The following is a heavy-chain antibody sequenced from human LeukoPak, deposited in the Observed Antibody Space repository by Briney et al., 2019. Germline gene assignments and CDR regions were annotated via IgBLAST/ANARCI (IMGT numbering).Heavy chain of an antibody. CDR1: GYTFTSYD. J-gene: IGHJ4*02. D-gene: IGHD1-26*01. Sequence: ASVKVSCKASGYTFTSYDINWVRQATGQGLEWMGWMNPNSGNTGYAQKFQGRVTMTRNTSIGTAYMELSSLRSEDTAVYYCARMGRSGSYYAIDYWGQGTLVTVSS. CDR3: ARMGRSGSYYAIDY. V-gene: IGHV1-8*01. CDR2: MNPNSGNT.